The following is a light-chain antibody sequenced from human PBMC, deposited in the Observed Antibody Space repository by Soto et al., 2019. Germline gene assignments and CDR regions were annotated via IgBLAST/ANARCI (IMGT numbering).Light chain of an antibody. Sequence: QSVLTQPASVSGSPGQSITISCTGTSSDIGAYDYVSWFQQHPGKAPKLMISEVNNRPSGVSNRFSGSKSGNTAYLTISGLQVEDEAEYFCLSFTTTSSHVFATGPKANVL. V-gene: IGLV2-14*01. CDR1: SSDIGAYDY. CDR3: LSFTTTSSHV. J-gene: IGLJ1*01. CDR2: EVN.